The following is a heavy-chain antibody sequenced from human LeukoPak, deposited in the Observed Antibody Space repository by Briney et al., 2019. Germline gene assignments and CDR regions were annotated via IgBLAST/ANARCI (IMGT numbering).Heavy chain of an antibody. CDR1: GFTFSSYA. CDR3: AKGSAAARPYYFDF. D-gene: IGHD6-6*01. Sequence: GGSLRLSCAASGFTFSSYAMSWVRQAPGEGLEWISAITDSGGDRYYADSVKGRFTISRDNSKSTLDLQMNSLRVEDTAVYYCAKGSAAARPYYFDFWGQGTLVTVSS. J-gene: IGHJ4*02. V-gene: IGHV3-23*01. CDR2: ITDSGGDR.